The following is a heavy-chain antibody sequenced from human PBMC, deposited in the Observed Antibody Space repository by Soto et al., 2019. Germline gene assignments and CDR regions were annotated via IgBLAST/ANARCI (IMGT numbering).Heavy chain of an antibody. V-gene: IGHV3-23*01. Sequence: PGESLKITCAASGFTFTNYVMTWVRQAPGKGLEWVSGISDSGDSTYYADSVKGRFTISRDNSTNTLYLQMNSLRVEDTPIYYCAKGHYDTLTGLDYWGQGTLVTVS. D-gene: IGHD3-9*01. CDR1: GFTFTNYV. CDR2: ISDSGDST. J-gene: IGHJ4*02. CDR3: AKGHYDTLTGLDY.